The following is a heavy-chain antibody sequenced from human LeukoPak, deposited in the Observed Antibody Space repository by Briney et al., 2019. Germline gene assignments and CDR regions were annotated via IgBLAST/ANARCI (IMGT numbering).Heavy chain of an antibody. V-gene: IGHV3-20*04. D-gene: IGHD3-3*01. CDR3: ARGYDFWSGYCFDY. CDR1: GFTFDDSV. CDR2: INWNGGST. J-gene: IGHJ4*02. Sequence: GGSLRLSCAASGFTFDDSVMSWVRQAPGKGLEWVSGINWNGGSTGYADSVKGRFTISRDNAKNSLYLQMNSLRAEDTAVYYCARGYDFWSGYCFDYWGQGTLVTVSS.